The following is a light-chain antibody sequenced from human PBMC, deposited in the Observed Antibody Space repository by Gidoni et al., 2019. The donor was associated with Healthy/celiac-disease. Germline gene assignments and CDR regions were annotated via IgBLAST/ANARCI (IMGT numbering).Light chain of an antibody. CDR3: QQYDDRPPGAT. V-gene: IGKV1-33*01. Sequence: DIQMTQSPSSLSASVGDRVTITCQASQDISNYLNWYQQNPGKAPKLLIYDASNLETGVPSRFSGSGSGTDFTFTISSLQPEDIATYYCQQYDDRPPGATFGPGTKVDIK. J-gene: IGKJ3*01. CDR2: DAS. CDR1: QDISNY.